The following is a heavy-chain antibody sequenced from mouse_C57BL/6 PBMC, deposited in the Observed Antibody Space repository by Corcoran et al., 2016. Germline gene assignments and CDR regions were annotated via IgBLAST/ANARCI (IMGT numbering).Heavy chain of an antibody. CDR1: GCTFPTAG. CDR2: INTHSGEP. Sequence: QIQLVQSGPELKEPGGTVKISCKASGCTFPTAGMQGVQKMPGKGFKWIGWINTHSGEPKYAEEFKGRFAFSLETSASTAYLQISNLKNEDTATYFCARDPDGYYHFDYCGQGTTLTVSS. CDR3: ARDPDGYYHFDY. J-gene: IGHJ2*01. D-gene: IGHD2-3*01. V-gene: IGHV9-4*01.